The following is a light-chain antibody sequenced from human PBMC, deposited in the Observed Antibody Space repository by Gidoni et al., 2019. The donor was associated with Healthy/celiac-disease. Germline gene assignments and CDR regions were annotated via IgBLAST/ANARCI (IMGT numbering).Light chain of an antibody. CDR1: QSISSW. CDR3: QQYHSYPWP. CDR2: KAS. Sequence: DIQMTQSPSTLSASVGDRVTITCRASQSISSWLAWYQQKPGKAPKLLIYKASSLESGVPSRFSGSGSGTEFPLTISSLQPDDFATYYCQQYHSYPWPFGQGTKVEIK. V-gene: IGKV1-5*03. J-gene: IGKJ1*01.